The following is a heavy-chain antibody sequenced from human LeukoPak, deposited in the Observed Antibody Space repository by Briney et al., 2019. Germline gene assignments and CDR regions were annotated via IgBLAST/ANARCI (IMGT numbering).Heavy chain of an antibody. V-gene: IGHV3-21*01. J-gene: IGHJ4*02. Sequence: GGSLRLSCAASEFTFSSYTMNWVRQAPGKGLEWVSSISSGSSYIYYADSVKGRFTISRDNAKNSLYLQMNSLRAEDTAVYYCAKDWPADGSSGWTYYFDYWGQGTLVTVSS. CDR2: ISSGSSYI. CDR1: EFTFSSYT. D-gene: IGHD6-19*01. CDR3: AKDWPADGSSGWTYYFDY.